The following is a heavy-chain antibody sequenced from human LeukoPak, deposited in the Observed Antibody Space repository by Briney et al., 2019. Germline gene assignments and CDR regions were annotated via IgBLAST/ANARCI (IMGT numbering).Heavy chain of an antibody. CDR3: ARDLGYYYMDV. Sequence: PGGSLRLSCVASGVSFNNFAMSWVRQAPGKGLEWVSSISGRGDSTYYADSVKGRFTISRDNSKNTLYLQMNSLRAEDTAVYYCARDLGYYYMDVWGKGTTVTVSS. CDR2: ISGRGDST. CDR1: GVSFNNFA. V-gene: IGHV3-23*01. J-gene: IGHJ6*03. D-gene: IGHD7-27*01.